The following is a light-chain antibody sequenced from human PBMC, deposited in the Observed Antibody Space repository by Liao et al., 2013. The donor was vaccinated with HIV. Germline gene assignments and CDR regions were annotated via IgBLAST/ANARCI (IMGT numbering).Light chain of an antibody. CDR3: QTWDSSAYV. J-gene: IGLJ1*01. CDR2: QDI. Sequence: YELTQPPSVSVSPGQTASITCSGDKLGNKYTSWHQQKPGQSPVLVIYQDIKRPSGIPERFSGSNSGNTATLTISGTQAMDEADYYCQTWDSSAYVFGTGTKVTVL. V-gene: IGLV3-1*01. CDR1: KLGNKY.